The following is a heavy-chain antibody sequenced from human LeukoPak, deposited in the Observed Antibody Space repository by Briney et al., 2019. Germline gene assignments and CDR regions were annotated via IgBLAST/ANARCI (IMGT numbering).Heavy chain of an antibody. J-gene: IGHJ1*01. V-gene: IGHV1-8*03. CDR1: GYTFTSYD. Sequence: ASVKVSCKASGYTFTSYDINWVRQATGQGLEWTGWMNPNSGNTGYAQKFQGRVTITRNTSISTAYMELSSLRSEDTAVYYCARVPYDYGDYESYFQHWGQGTLVTVSS. CDR2: MNPNSGNT. CDR3: ARVPYDYGDYESYFQH. D-gene: IGHD4-17*01.